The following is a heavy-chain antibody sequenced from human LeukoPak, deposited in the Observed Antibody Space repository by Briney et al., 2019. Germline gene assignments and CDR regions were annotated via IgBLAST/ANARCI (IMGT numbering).Heavy chain of an antibody. D-gene: IGHD3-9*01. CDR2: ISWNSGSI. J-gene: IGHJ5*02. V-gene: IGHV3-9*01. CDR1: GFTFDDYA. CDR3: ARGLTYYDRLTGHYLGNWFDP. Sequence: GGSLRLSCAASGFTFDDYAMHWVRHAPGKGLEWVSGISWNSGSIGYADSVKGRFTISRDNSENTLHLQMSSLRADDTAIYYCARGLTYYDRLTGHYLGNWFDPWGQGTLVTVSS.